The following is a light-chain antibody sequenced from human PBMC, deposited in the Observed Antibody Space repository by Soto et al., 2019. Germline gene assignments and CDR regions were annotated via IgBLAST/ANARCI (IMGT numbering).Light chain of an antibody. CDR3: SSFSGTNTVV. J-gene: IGLJ2*01. CDR1: SSDVGGYNY. Sequence: QSALTQPPSASGSAGQSVTISCTGTSSDVGGYNYVCWYQQYPGKAPKLIISQVYKRPSGVPDRFSGSKSCNTASLTVSGLQAEDEADYYCSSFSGTNTVVFGGGTQLTVL. V-gene: IGLV2-8*01. CDR2: QVY.